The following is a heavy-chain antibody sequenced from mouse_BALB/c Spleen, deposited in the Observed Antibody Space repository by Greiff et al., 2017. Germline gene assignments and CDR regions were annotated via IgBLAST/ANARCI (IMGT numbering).Heavy chain of an antibody. D-gene: IGHD2-14*01. CDR2: ISNGGGST. V-gene: IGHV5-12-2*01. CDR1: GFTFSSYT. J-gene: IGHJ4*01. CDR3: ERRDYRYDFYAMDY. Sequence: EVKLVESGGGLVQPGGSLKLSCAASGFTFSSYTMSWVRQTPEKRLEWVAYISNGGGSTYYPDTVKGRFTISRDNAKNTLYLQMSSLKSEDTAMYYCERRDYRYDFYAMDYWGQGTSVTVSS.